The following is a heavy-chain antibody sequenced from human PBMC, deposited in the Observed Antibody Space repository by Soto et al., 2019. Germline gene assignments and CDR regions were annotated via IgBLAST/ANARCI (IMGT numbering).Heavy chain of an antibody. V-gene: IGHV1-69*13. Sequence: SVKVSCKASGVTFTSFVISWVRQAPGQGLEWMGGFIPTFGTANYAEKFQDRVTITADDSTSTAYMELSSLRSEDTAVYYCARGSCTSASCLTFDWFDPWGQGTLVNVSS. CDR2: FIPTFGTA. J-gene: IGHJ5*02. D-gene: IGHD2-2*01. CDR3: ARGSCTSASCLTFDWFDP. CDR1: GVTFTSFV.